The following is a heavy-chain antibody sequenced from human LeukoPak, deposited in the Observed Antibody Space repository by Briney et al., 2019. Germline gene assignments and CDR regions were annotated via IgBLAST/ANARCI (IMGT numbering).Heavy chain of an antibody. D-gene: IGHD5-18*01. V-gene: IGHV4-59*01. J-gene: IGHJ4*02. Sequence: SETLSLTCTVSGGSISSYYWSWIRQPPGKGLDWIGYIYYGGSTNYNPSLKSRVTISVDTSKNQFSLKLSSVTAADTAVYYCATSPIQLWLPFDYWGQGTLVTVSS. CDR3: ATSPIQLWLPFDY. CDR1: GGSISSYY. CDR2: IYYGGST.